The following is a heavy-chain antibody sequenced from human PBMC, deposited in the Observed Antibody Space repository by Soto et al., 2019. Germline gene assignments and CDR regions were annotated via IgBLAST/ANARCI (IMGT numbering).Heavy chain of an antibody. CDR2: TRPNNGNT. V-gene: IGHV1-18*01. CDR3: VRDLDGSGSYYTDY. J-gene: IGHJ4*02. Sequence: QIQLVQSGAEVKKPGASVKVSCKASGYTFSIYGINWVRQAPGQGLEWMGWTRPNNGNTKYAQNLQGRVTMTTDTSTSTAYMELRSLRPDDTAVYYCVRDLDGSGSYYTDYWGQGTRVTVSS. CDR1: GYTFSIYG. D-gene: IGHD3-10*01.